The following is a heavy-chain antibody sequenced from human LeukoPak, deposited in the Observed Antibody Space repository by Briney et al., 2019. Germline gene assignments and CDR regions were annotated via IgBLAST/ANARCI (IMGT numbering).Heavy chain of an antibody. CDR1: GYTFTTYY. CDR2: VNPSGGGT. Sequence: ASVKISCKASGYTFTTYYMHWVRQAPGQGLEWMGVVNPSGGGTSYSQMFQGRLTMTRNMSTSTVYMELSSLRSEDTAVYYCTRTLGAVADSRYWFDPWGQGTLVTVSS. V-gene: IGHV1-46*01. CDR3: TRTLGAVADSRYWFDP. D-gene: IGHD3-16*01. J-gene: IGHJ5*02.